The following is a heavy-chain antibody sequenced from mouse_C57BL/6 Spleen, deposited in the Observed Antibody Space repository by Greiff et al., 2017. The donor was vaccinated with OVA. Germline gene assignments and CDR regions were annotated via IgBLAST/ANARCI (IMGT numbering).Heavy chain of an antibody. Sequence: QVQLQQSGAELVKPGASVKISCKASGYAFSSYWMNWVKQRPGKGLEWIGQIYPGDGDTNYNGKFKGKATLTADKSSSTAYMQLSRLTSEDSAVYFGAREGITAVVRWYFDVWGTGTTVTVSS. CDR2: IYPGDGDT. V-gene: IGHV1-80*01. J-gene: IGHJ1*03. CDR3: AREGITAVVRWYFDV. D-gene: IGHD1-1*01. CDR1: GYAFSSYW.